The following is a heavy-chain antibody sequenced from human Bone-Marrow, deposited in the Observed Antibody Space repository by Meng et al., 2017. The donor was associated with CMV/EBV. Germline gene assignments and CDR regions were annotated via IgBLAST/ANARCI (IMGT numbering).Heavy chain of an antibody. D-gene: IGHD1-26*01. J-gene: IGHJ4*02. Sequence: GESLKISCAASGFTFSSYAMHWVRQAPGKGLEWVAVISYDGSNKYYADSVKGRFTISRDNSKNTLYLQMNSLRDEDAAVYYCVKDIGLGGTRDYWGQGTLVTVSS. CDR3: VKDIGLGGTRDY. CDR2: ISYDGSNK. V-gene: IGHV3-30-3*01. CDR1: GFTFSSYA.